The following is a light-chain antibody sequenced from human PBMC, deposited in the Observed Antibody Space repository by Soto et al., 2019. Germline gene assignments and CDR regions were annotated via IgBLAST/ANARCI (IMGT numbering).Light chain of an antibody. Sequence: IHMTHSPSSLSASVGDRVTITCRASQGISNYLAWYQQKPGKVPKLLIYAASTLQSGVPSRFSGSGSGTDFTLTISSLQPEDVATYYCQKYNSAPTWTFGQGTKVDIK. CDR2: AAS. J-gene: IGKJ1*01. CDR3: QKYNSAPTWT. CDR1: QGISNY. V-gene: IGKV1-27*01.